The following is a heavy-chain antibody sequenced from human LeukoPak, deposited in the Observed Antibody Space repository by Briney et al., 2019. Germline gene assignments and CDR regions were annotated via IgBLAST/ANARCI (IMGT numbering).Heavy chain of an antibody. CDR1: GFTFRSFW. CDR3: ARDMYSSSWPNFDY. V-gene: IGHV3-7*01. CDR2: IKFDGTAT. J-gene: IGHJ4*02. Sequence: QAGGSLRLSCSGFGFTFRSFWMGWVRQAPGKGLEWVANIKFDGTATNYVDSVRGRLTISRDNAKNSVHLQMNSLRAEDTAVYYCARDMYSSSWPNFDYWGQGTLVTVSS. D-gene: IGHD6-13*01.